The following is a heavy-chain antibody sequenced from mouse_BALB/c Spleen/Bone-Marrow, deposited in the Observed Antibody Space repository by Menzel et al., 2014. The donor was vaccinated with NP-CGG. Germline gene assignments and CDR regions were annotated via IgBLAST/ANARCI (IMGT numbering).Heavy chain of an antibody. J-gene: IGHJ1*01. CDR1: GFDFSGYW. CDR3: ARPGYYGYQDV. D-gene: IGHD1-2*01. V-gene: IGHV4-1*02. CDR2: INPDSSTI. Sequence: EVKVVESGGGLVQPGGSLKLFCAASGFDFSGYWMTWVRQAPGKGLEWIGEINPDSSTINYTPSLKDKFIISRDNAKNALYLQMSKVRSEDTALNYCARPGYYGYQDVWGAGTTVTVSS.